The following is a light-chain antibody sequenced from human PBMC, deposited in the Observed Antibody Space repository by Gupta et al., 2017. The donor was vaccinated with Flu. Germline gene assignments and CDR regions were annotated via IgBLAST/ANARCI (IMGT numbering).Light chain of an antibody. V-gene: IGKV1-39*01. Sequence: DIQMTQSPSSLSASVGDRVTITCRASQSISRYLNWYQQKPGKAPKLLIYAASTLQSGVPSRFSGSGSGTDFTLTISSLQPEDFATYYCQETYSTPLVTFGGGTKVEIK. CDR1: QSISRY. J-gene: IGKJ4*01. CDR3: QETYSTPLVT. CDR2: AAS.